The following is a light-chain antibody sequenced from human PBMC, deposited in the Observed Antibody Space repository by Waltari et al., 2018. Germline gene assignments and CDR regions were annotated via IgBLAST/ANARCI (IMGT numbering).Light chain of an antibody. Sequence: EVVLTQSPGTLSLSPGEGATLSCRASQSVSKYLAWYQQKPGQAPRLLIYGASSRATGIPDRFSGSGYGTDFSLTISRLEPEDFAVYYCQHYVRLPATFGQGTKVEIK. V-gene: IGKV3-20*01. J-gene: IGKJ1*01. CDR2: GAS. CDR1: QSVSKY. CDR3: QHYVRLPAT.